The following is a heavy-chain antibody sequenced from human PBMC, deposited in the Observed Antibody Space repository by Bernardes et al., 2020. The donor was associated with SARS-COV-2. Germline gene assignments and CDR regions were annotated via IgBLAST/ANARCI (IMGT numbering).Heavy chain of an antibody. Sequence: ARSLSPSCAASGLTFSSYAMSCVRQAPGKGLEWVSAISPSGSRTYYADSVKGRFTISRDNSKNTLYLQMNSLRAEDTAVYYCAKDFSPGGSYYSGPGWFDPWGQGTLVTVSS. CDR1: GLTFSSYA. V-gene: IGHV3-23*01. CDR3: AKDFSPGGSYYSGPGWFDP. J-gene: IGHJ5*02. D-gene: IGHD1-26*01. CDR2: ISPSGSRT.